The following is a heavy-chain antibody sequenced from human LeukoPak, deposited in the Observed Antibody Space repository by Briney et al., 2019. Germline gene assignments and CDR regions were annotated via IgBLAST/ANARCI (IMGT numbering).Heavy chain of an antibody. CDR2: ISSSSSYI. CDR1: GFTFSDYS. Sequence: GGSLRLSCAASGFTFSDYSMNWVRQAPGKGLQWVPSISSSSSYIYYADSVKGRFTISRDNAKNSLYLQMSSLRADDTAVYDCAKRGYSSDWYIDYWGQGTLVTVSS. V-gene: IGHV3-21*01. D-gene: IGHD6-19*01. J-gene: IGHJ4*02. CDR3: AKRGYSSDWYIDY.